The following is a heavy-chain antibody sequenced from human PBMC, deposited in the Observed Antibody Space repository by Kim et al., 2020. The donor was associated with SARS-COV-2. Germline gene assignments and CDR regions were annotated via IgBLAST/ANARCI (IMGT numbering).Heavy chain of an antibody. D-gene: IGHD2-2*01. Sequence: ASVKVSCKASGYTFTSYDINWVRQATGQGLEWMGWMNPNSGNTGYAQKFQGRVTMTRNTSISTAYMELSSLRSEDTAVYYCARGLNCSSTSCYFVLYYYYGMDVWGQGTTVTVSS. CDR1: GYTFTSYD. CDR3: ARGLNCSSTSCYFVLYYYYGMDV. J-gene: IGHJ6*02. CDR2: MNPNSGNT. V-gene: IGHV1-8*01.